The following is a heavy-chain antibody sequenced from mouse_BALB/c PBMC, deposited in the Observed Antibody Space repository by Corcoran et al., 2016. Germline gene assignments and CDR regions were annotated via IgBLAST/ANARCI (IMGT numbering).Heavy chain of an antibody. CDR2: INTYTGEP. V-gene: IGHV9-3-1*01. D-gene: IGHD2-4*01. J-gene: IGHJ2*01. CDR3: AREGIKDVDY. CDR1: GYTFTNYG. Sequence: QIQLVQSGPELKKPGETVKISCKASGYTFTNYGMNWVKQAPGKGLKWMGWINTYTGEPTYADDFKGRFAFSLETSASTAYLQINNLKNEDTATYFCAREGIKDVDYWGQGTTLTVSS.